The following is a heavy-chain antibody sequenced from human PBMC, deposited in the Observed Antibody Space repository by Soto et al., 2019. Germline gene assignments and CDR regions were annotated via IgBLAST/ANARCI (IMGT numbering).Heavy chain of an antibody. Sequence: ASVKVSCKVSGYTLTELSMHWVRQAPGKGLEWMGGFDPEDGETIYAQKFQGRVTMTEDTSTDTAYMELSSLRSEDTAVYYCATGEYDFWRNDAFDIWGQGTMVTVSS. V-gene: IGHV1-24*01. J-gene: IGHJ3*02. CDR1: GYTLTELS. D-gene: IGHD3-3*01. CDR2: FDPEDGET. CDR3: ATGEYDFWRNDAFDI.